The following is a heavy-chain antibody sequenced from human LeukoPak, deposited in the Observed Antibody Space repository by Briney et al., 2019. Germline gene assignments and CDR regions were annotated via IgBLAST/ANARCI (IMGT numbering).Heavy chain of an antibody. V-gene: IGHV4-34*01. CDR1: GGSFSGYY. Sequence: PSETLSLTCAVYGGSFSGYYWSWIRQPPGKGLEWIGEINHSGSTNYNPSLKSRVTISVDTSKNQFSLKLSSVTAADTAVYYCARHESRYCSGGSCFSRRFDPWGQGTLVTVSS. CDR2: INHSGST. CDR3: ARHESRYCSGGSCFSRRFDP. J-gene: IGHJ5*02. D-gene: IGHD2-15*01.